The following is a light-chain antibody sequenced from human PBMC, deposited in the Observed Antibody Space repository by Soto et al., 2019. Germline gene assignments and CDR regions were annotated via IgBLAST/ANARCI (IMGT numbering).Light chain of an antibody. J-gene: IGLJ3*02. Sequence: QSVLTQPASLSGSPGQSFTIPCTGSSSDVGAYHSVSWYQQHPGKAPKLIIFDVSNRPSGVSNRFSGSKSDNTASLTISGLQAEDEADYYCSSFTDTGTVMFGGGTKLTVL. CDR1: SSDVGAYHS. CDR2: DVS. V-gene: IGLV2-14*03. CDR3: SSFTDTGTVM.